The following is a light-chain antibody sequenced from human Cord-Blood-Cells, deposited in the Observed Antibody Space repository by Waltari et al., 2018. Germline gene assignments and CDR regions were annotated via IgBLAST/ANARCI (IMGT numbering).Light chain of an antibody. CDR2: AAS. CDR3: QQSYSTPYT. CDR1: QSISSY. J-gene: IGKJ2*01. Sequence: DIQMTQSPSSLSASVGDRVKITCRASQSISSYLNWYQQKPGKAPKLLIYAASSLQSGVPSRFSGSGSGTDFTLTISSLQPEDFATYYCQQSYSTPYTFGQGTKLEIK. V-gene: IGKV1-39*01.